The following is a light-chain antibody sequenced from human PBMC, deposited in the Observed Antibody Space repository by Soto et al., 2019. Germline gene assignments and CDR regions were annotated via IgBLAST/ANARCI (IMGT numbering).Light chain of an antibody. V-gene: IGLV1-40*01. CDR3: QSYDSSLSGV. CDR1: SSNIGAGYD. Sequence: QSVLTQPPSVSGAAGQRVTISCTGGSSNIGAGYDVHWYQQLPGTAPKLLIYGNSNRPSGVPDRFSGSKSGTSASLAITGLQAEDESDYYCQSYDSSLSGVFGGGTQLTVL. CDR2: GNS. J-gene: IGLJ3*02.